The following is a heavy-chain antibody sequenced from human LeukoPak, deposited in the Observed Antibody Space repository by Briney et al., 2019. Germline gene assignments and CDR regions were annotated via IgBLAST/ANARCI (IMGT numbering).Heavy chain of an antibody. CDR1: GGSISSSSYY. V-gene: IGHV4-39*01. Sequence: PSETLSLTCTVSGGSISSSSYYWGWIRQPPGKGLEWIGSIYYSGSTYYSPSLKSRLTIPVDTSKNQFSLKLSSVTAADTAVYYCARQGAVTGTPYYFDFWGQGTLVTVSS. D-gene: IGHD4-11*01. CDR2: IYYSGST. J-gene: IGHJ4*02. CDR3: ARQGAVTGTPYYFDF.